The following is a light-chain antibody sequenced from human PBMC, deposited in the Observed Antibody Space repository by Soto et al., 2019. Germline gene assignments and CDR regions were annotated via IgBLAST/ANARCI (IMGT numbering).Light chain of an antibody. J-gene: IGKJ4*01. CDR2: GAS. V-gene: IGKV1-39*01. Sequence: DIQLTQSPASLSASVGDRVTITCRASDNIGSNLNWYQHQTGTAPKLLIYGASSLQGGVPSRFSGSGYETQFTLTISGLQTEDFATYYCQQSYKILTFGGGTWVDI. CDR3: QQSYKILT. CDR1: DNIGSN.